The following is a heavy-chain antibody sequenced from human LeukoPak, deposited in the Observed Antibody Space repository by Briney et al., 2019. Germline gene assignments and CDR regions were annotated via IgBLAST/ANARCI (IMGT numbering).Heavy chain of an antibody. CDR3: AREWAVADDYFDY. J-gene: IGHJ4*02. CDR1: GFTFDDYG. Sequence: PGGSLRLSCAASGFTFDDYGMSWVRQVPGKGLEWVSSLNWNGGSTRYADSVKGRFTISRDNAKNSLYLQMNSLRAEDTALYYCAREWAVADDYFDYWGQGTLVTVSS. CDR2: LNWNGGST. V-gene: IGHV3-20*04. D-gene: IGHD6-19*01.